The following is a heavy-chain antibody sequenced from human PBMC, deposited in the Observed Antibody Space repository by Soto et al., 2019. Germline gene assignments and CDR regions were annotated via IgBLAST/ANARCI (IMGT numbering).Heavy chain of an antibody. CDR3: ARDRGGYYDILTGYYHSYCYGMDV. Sequence: PSETLSLTCTVSGGSVSSGSYYWSWIRQPPGKGLEWIGYIYYSGSTNYNPSLKSRVTISVDTSKNQFSLKLSSVTAADTAVYYCARDRGGYYDILTGYYHSYCYGMDVWGQGTTVTVSS. J-gene: IGHJ6*02. V-gene: IGHV4-61*01. CDR1: GGSVSSGSYY. D-gene: IGHD3-9*01. CDR2: IYYSGST.